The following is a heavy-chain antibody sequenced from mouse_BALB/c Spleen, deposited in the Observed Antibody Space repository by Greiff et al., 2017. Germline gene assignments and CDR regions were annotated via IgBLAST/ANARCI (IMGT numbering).Heavy chain of an antibody. D-gene: IGHD2-14*01. CDR1: GYTFTSYW. V-gene: IGHV1S81*02. J-gene: IGHJ2*01. Sequence: QVQLQQSGAELVKPEASVKLSCKASGYTFTSYWMHWVKQRPGQGLEWIGEINPSNGRTNYNEKFKSKATLTVDKSSSTAYMQLSSLTSEDSAVYYCARTYYRNDVGYWGQGTTLTVSS. CDR3: ARTYYRNDVGY. CDR2: INPSNGRT.